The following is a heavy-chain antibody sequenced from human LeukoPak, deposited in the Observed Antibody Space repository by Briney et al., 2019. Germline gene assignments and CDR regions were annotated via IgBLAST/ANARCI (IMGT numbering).Heavy chain of an antibody. CDR1: GGSISSGGYS. V-gene: IGHV4-30-2*01. D-gene: IGHD3-10*01. J-gene: IGHJ4*02. Sequence: TSHPLSLTCAVSGGSISSGGYSGRWIRQPPGKGLEWIGYIYHSGCTYYIPSLKSRVTISVDRSKNQFSLKLSSVPAADTAVYYCARSEITMVRGGPFDYWGQGTLVTVSS. CDR2: IYHSGCT. CDR3: ARSEITMVRGGPFDY.